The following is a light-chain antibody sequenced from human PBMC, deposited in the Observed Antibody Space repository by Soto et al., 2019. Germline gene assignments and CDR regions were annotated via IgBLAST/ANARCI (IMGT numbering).Light chain of an antibody. CDR2: GAS. Sequence: EIVSTHSPATLSVSPGGRATLSCRASQSISDTLAWYQQKPGQAPRLLIHGASTRATGFPARFSGSGSGTDFTLTISSLQSEDFAVYYCQQYNNWPWTFGQGTXVDIK. J-gene: IGKJ1*01. V-gene: IGKV3-15*01. CDR1: QSISDT. CDR3: QQYNNWPWT.